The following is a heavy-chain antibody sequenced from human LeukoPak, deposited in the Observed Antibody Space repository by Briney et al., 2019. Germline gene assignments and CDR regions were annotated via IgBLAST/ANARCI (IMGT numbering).Heavy chain of an antibody. Sequence: PGGSLRLSCVASGFTFSNYNMNWVRQAPGKGLEWVSYISSSGSTIYYADSVKGRFTISRDNAKNSLYLQMNSLRAEDTAVYYCARDLHCSGGSCYSRLDAFDIWGQGTMVTVSS. V-gene: IGHV3-48*04. J-gene: IGHJ3*02. CDR1: GFTFSNYN. CDR3: ARDLHCSGGSCYSRLDAFDI. CDR2: ISSSGSTI. D-gene: IGHD2-15*01.